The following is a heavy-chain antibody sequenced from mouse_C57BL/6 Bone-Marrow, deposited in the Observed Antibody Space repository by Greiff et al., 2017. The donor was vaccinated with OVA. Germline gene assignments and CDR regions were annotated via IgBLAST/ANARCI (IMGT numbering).Heavy chain of an antibody. V-gene: IGHV1-64*01. CDR3: ARLGVVRTGSWFAY. Sequence: QVQLQQPGAELVKPGASVKLSCKASGYTFTSYWMHWVKQRPGQGLEWIGMIHPNSGSTNYNEKFKSKATLTVDKSSSTAYMQLSSLTSEDSAVYYSARLGVVRTGSWFAYWGQGTLVTVSA. CDR1: GYTFTSYW. CDR2: IHPNSGST. D-gene: IGHD1-1*01. J-gene: IGHJ3*01.